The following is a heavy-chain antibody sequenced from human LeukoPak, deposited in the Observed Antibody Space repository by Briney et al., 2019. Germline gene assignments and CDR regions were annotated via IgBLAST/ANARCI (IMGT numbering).Heavy chain of an antibody. D-gene: IGHD4-11*01. CDR2: ISGGDNTI. CDR3: AREGYNNYGTRYFDY. Sequence: GGSLRLSCAASGFTFSSYWMSWVRQAPGKGLEWVSYISGGDNTIYYADSVKGRFTISRDNANGLLYLQMSSLGDEDTAIYYCAREGYNNYGTRYFDYWGQGTLVTVSS. CDR1: GFTFSSYW. V-gene: IGHV3-48*02. J-gene: IGHJ4*02.